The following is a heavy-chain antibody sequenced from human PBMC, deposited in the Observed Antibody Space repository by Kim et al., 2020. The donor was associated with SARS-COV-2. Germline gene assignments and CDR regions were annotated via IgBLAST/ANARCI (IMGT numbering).Heavy chain of an antibody. J-gene: IGHJ4*02. V-gene: IGHV7-4-1*02. CDR1: GYSFTSYA. Sequence: ASVKVSCRASGYSFTSYAMNWVRQAPGQGLEWMGWINTITGDPTYAHGFTGRFAFSLDTSVSTAYLHISSLKAEDTAVYYCARDRTVAGPPSPYWGQGTLVTVSS. CDR2: INTITGDP. CDR3: ARDRTVAGPPSPY. D-gene: IGHD6-19*01.